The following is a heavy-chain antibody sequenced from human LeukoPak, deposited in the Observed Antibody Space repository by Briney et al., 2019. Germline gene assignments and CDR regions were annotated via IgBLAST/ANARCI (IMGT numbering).Heavy chain of an antibody. CDR2: ISSSGSTI. CDR1: GFTFSDYY. V-gene: IGHV3-11*01. J-gene: IGHJ4*02. D-gene: IGHD6-13*01. Sequence: GGSLRLSCAASGFTFSDYYMSWIRQAPGKGLEGVSYISSSGSTIYYADSVKGRFTISRDNAKNSLYPQMNSLRAEDTAVYYCARGSIAAAGTRFDYWGQGTLVTVSS. CDR3: ARGSIAAAGTRFDY.